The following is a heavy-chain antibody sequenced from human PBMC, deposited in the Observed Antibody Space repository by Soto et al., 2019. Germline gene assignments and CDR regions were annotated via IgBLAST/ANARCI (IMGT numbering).Heavy chain of an antibody. J-gene: IGHJ5*02. CDR1: GGSISSGGYS. Sequence: TSETLSLTCAVSGGSISSGGYSWSWIRQPPGKGLEWSGYIYHSGSTYYNPSLKSRVTISVDRSKNQFSLMLFSVTAADTAVYYCARSVFPWGQGTLVTVSS. V-gene: IGHV4-30-2*01. CDR2: IYHSGST. CDR3: ARSVFP.